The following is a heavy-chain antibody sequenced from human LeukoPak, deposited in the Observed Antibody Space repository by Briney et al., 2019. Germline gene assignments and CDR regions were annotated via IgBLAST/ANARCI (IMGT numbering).Heavy chain of an antibody. CDR3: ARDDGYGGSHPFDY. D-gene: IGHD1-26*01. CDR2: IKQDGSEK. Sequence: GGSLRLSCTASGFTFRSYAVHWVRQAPGKGLEWVANIKQDGSEKYYVDSVKGRFTISRDNAKNSLYLQMNSLRAEDTAVYYCARDDGYGGSHPFDYWGQGTLVTVSS. CDR1: GFTFRSYA. J-gene: IGHJ4*02. V-gene: IGHV3-7*01.